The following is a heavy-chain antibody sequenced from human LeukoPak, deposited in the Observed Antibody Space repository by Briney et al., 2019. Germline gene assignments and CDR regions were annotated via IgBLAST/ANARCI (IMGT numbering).Heavy chain of an antibody. CDR1: GYSLANYW. J-gene: IGHJ4*02. Sequence: GESLKISCKGSGYSLANYWIGWVRQMPGKGLEWMGIVYLGDFGIRYSPSFQGQVTISADESISTVYLQWSSLKASDTAMYYCARNSGTENNFDYWGQGTLVTVSS. CDR2: VYLGDFGI. CDR3: ARNSGTENNFDY. D-gene: IGHD1-26*01. V-gene: IGHV5-51*01.